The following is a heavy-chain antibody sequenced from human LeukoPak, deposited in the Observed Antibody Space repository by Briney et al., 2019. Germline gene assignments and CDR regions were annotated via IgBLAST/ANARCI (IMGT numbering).Heavy chain of an antibody. Sequence: SETLSLTCAVYGESFSGFYWSWIRQSPGKGLEWIAEVNHSESSNYNPSLKSRVTISVDTSKNQFSLKLSSVTAADPAVYYCARRPPNGGSYNGPSGLDYWGQGTLVTVSS. J-gene: IGHJ4*02. CDR2: VNHSESS. D-gene: IGHD2-8*01. CDR3: ARRPPNGGSYNGPSGLDY. CDR1: GESFSGFY. V-gene: IGHV4-34*01.